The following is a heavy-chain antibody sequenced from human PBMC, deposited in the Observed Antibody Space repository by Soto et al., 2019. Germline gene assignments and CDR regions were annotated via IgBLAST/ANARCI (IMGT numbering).Heavy chain of an antibody. CDR1: GGSISGYY. D-gene: IGHD6-13*01. V-gene: IGHV4-59*01. J-gene: IGHJ4*02. CDR3: AREIDYGSSWYIDY. CDR2: SYYSGST. Sequence: PSETLSLTCTVSGGSISGYYWSWIRQPPGKGLEWIGYSYYSGSTNYNPFLKSRVTISVDSSKNEFSLDLSLVTAADTAVYYCAREIDYGSSWYIDYWGQGIPVTVSS.